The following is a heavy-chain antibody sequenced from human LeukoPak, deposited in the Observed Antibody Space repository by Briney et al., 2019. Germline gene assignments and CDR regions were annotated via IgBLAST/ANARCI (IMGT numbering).Heavy chain of an antibody. CDR3: ASLYGGNLDTDY. CDR1: GFTFNDYT. CDR2: ISSTSGYI. J-gene: IGHJ4*02. V-gene: IGHV3-21*01. Sequence: GGSLRLSCAASGFTFNDYTMNWVRQAPGRGLEWVSSISSTSGYIHYADSVKGRFTISRDNAKKSLYLQMNSLRAEDTAVYYCASLYGGNLDTDYWGQGALVTVSS. D-gene: IGHD4-23*01.